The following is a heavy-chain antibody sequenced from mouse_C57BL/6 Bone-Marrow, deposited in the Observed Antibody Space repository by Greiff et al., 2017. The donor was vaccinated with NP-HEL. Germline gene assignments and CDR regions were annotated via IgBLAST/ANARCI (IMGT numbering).Heavy chain of an antibody. D-gene: IGHD1-1*01. CDR1: GFNIKDDY. CDR3: TTAVFIQTAMDY. Sequence: EVQLVESGAELVRPGASVKLSCTASGFNIKDDYMHWVKQRPEQGLEWIGWIDPENGDTEYASKFQGKATITADTSSNTAYLQLSSLTSEDTAVYYCTTAVFIQTAMDYWGQGTSVTVSS. J-gene: IGHJ4*01. CDR2: IDPENGDT. V-gene: IGHV14-4*01.